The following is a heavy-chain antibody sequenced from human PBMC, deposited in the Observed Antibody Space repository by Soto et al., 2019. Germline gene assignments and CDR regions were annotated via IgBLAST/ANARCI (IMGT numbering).Heavy chain of an antibody. V-gene: IGHV3-23*01. Sequence: GGSLRLSCAASGFSVSDYAMSWVRQAPGKGLEWVSSISGSGDGTYYGDSVKGRFTLSRDTSQNSLYLQMNSLRAEDTAIYYCASERLCGADCYFFDNWGQGTQVTVTS. CDR2: ISGSGDGT. J-gene: IGHJ4*02. CDR3: ASERLCGADCYFFDN. D-gene: IGHD2-21*02. CDR1: GFSVSDYA.